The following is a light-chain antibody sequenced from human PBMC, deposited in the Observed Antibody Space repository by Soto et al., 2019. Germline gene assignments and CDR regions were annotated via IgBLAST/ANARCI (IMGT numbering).Light chain of an antibody. CDR3: QQYYTSPET. CDR2: GAS. V-gene: IGKV3-20*01. CDR1: QNVGSRY. J-gene: IGKJ2*01. Sequence: EIVLTQSPGILSLSPGERATLSCRASQNVGSRYLAWYQQKPGQTPRLLIYGASSRVTGIPGRFNASGSGTDFTLTITRLEPEDFAVYYCQQYYTSPETFG.